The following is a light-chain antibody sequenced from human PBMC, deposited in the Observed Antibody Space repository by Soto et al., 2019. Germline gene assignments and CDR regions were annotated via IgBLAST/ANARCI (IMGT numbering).Light chain of an antibody. CDR1: QDLDRW. V-gene: IGKV1-12*01. J-gene: IGKJ4*01. CDR2: AAS. Sequence: DIQMTQSPSSLSASVGDRVTITCRASQDLDRWLAWYQQKPGEAPKVLIYAASNLRSGVPSRFTRSGSGADFSLTISSLQPEDVQTYYCKPSRSFPLTLAGGTKVDIK. CDR3: KPSRSFPLT.